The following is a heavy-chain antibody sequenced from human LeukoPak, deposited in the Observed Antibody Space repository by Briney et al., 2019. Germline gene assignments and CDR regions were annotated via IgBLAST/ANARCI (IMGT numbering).Heavy chain of an antibody. J-gene: IGHJ3*02. D-gene: IGHD3-10*01. Sequence: KGGGSLKISCKGSGYSFTSYWSSWVRQMPGKGLEWMGTIDPSDSSTNYSPYFQAHVTISADNSISTAYLQWSSLKASDTAKYYCARQVWFGERFGGAFDIWGQGTMVTVCS. CDR2: IDPSDSST. V-gene: IGHV5-10-1*01. CDR1: GYSFTSYW. CDR3: ARQVWFGERFGGAFDI.